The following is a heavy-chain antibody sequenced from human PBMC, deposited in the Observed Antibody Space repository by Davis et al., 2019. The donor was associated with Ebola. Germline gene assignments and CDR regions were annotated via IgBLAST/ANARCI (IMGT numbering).Heavy chain of an antibody. J-gene: IGHJ6*04. CDR2: ISGSGGST. V-gene: IGHV3-23*01. CDR1: GFTFSSYA. Sequence: PGGSLRLSCAASGFTFSSYAMSWVRQAPGKGLEWVSAISGSGGSTYYADSVKGRFTISRDNSKNTLYLQMNSLRAEDTAVYYCAKDRGIAAAGTVFYYYYGMDVWGKGTTVTVSS. CDR3: AKDRGIAAAGTVFYYYYGMDV. D-gene: IGHD6-13*01.